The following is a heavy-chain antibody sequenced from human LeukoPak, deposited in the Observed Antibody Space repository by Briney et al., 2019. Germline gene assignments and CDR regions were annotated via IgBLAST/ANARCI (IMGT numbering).Heavy chain of an antibody. CDR3: ARALHPGPFDY. Sequence: PSETLSLTCAVYGVSFSGYYWSWIRQPPGKGLEWIGEINHSGSTNYNPSLKSRVTISVDTSKNQFSLKLSSVTAADTAVYYCARALHPGPFDYWGQGTLVTVSS. CDR2: INHSGST. V-gene: IGHV4-34*01. CDR1: GVSFSGYY. J-gene: IGHJ4*02.